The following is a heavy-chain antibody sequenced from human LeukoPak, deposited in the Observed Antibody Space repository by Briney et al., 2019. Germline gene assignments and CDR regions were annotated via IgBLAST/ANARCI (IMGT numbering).Heavy chain of an antibody. Sequence: ASVKVSCKASGYIFTSYYIHWVRQAPGQGLEWMGVINPSGDTTTYAQKFQGRVTMTRDMSTSTAYMELRSLRSDDTAVYYCARGSSYGFSMGYWGQGTLVTVSS. CDR1: GYIFTSYY. J-gene: IGHJ4*02. CDR3: ARGSSYGFSMGY. D-gene: IGHD5-18*01. V-gene: IGHV1-46*01. CDR2: INPSGDTT.